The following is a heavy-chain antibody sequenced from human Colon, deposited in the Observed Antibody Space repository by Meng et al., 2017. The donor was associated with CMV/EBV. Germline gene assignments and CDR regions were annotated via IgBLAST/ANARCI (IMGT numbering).Heavy chain of an antibody. CDR3: ARARGLGLKYFDL. CDR1: GGSMSSSSDY. CDR2: VYHTGNP. V-gene: IGHV4-39*07. J-gene: IGHJ2*01. D-gene: IGHD3-10*01. Sequence: SETLSLTCIVSGGSMSSSSDYWAWIRQPPGKGLEWIGSVYHTGNPYYNPSLKSRITILIDTSKNQLSLKMNSVTAADTAEYYCARARGLGLKYFDLWGRGTLVTSPQ.